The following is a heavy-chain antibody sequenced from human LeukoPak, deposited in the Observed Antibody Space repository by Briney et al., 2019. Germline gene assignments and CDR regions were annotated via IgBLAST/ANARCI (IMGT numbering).Heavy chain of an antibody. Sequence: VASVKVSCKASGGTFSSYAISWVRQAPGQGLEWMGGIIPIFGTANYAQKFQGRVTITADKSTSTAYMELSSLRSEDMAVYYCASSECGSCYPDYWGQGTLVTVSS. CDR1: GGTFSSYA. CDR2: IIPIFGTA. D-gene: IGHD2-15*01. J-gene: IGHJ4*02. V-gene: IGHV1-69*06. CDR3: ASSECGSCYPDY.